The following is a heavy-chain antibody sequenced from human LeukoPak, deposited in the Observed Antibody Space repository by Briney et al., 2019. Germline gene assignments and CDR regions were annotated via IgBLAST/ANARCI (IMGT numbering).Heavy chain of an antibody. D-gene: IGHD3-10*01. CDR2: ISYDGSNK. J-gene: IGHJ4*02. V-gene: IGHV3-30*18. Sequence: PGGSLRLSCAASGFTFSSFDMQWVRQAPGKGLEWVAVISYDGSNKYYADSVKGRFTISRDNSKNTLYLQMNSLRAEDTAVYYCAKDPRGRVYYFDYWGQGTLVTVSS. CDR3: AKDPRGRVYYFDY. CDR1: GFTFSSFD.